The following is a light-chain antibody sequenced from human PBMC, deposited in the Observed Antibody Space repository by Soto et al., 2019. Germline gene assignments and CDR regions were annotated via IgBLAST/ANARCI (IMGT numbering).Light chain of an antibody. CDR3: HQRQYWPPIT. CDR1: LSVSVY. Sequence: VVLTQSPATLSLSPGERATLSCSTSLSVSVYLDWYQQTPGQAPRLLISDASNRATGIPARFSGSGSGTDFTLTISSLEPEDFAVYYCHQRQYWPPITFGQGTRREIK. CDR2: DAS. V-gene: IGKV3-11*01. J-gene: IGKJ5*01.